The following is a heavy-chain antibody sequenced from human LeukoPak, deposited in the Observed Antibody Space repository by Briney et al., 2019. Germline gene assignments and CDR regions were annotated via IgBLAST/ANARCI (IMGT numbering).Heavy chain of an antibody. CDR3: ARHPGYSGSYHLDIWFDP. Sequence: PSETLSLTCTVSGGSISSSSYHWGWIRQPPGKGLEWIGSIYYSGRTYYNPSLKSRVTISVDTSKKQFSLKLSSVTAADTAGYYCARHPGYSGSYHLDIWFDPWGQGTLVTVSS. V-gene: IGHV4-39*01. CDR1: GGSISSSSYH. J-gene: IGHJ5*02. CDR2: IYYSGRT. D-gene: IGHD1-26*01.